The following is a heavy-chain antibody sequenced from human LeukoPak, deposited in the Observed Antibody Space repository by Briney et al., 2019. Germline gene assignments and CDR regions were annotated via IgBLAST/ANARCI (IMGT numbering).Heavy chain of an antibody. V-gene: IGHV4-59*01. CDR1: GGSISSYY. Sequence: KPSETLSLTWTVSGGSISSYYWSWIRQPPGKGLEWIGYIYYSGSTNYNPSLKSRVTISVDTSKNQFSLKLSSVTAADTAVYYCARVRGAFDIWGQGTMVTVSS. J-gene: IGHJ3*02. CDR3: ARVRGAFDI. CDR2: IYYSGST.